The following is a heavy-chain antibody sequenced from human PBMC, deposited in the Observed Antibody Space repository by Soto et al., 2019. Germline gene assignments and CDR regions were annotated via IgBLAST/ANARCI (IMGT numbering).Heavy chain of an antibody. CDR3: ASPPSSSSGAY. CDR2: INHSGST. V-gene: IGHV4-34*01. Sequence: PSETLSLTCAVYGGSFSGYYWSWILQRPGKGLEWIGEINHSGSTNYHPSLKSRVTISVDTSKKQFSLNLSSVTAADTAVYYCASPPSSSSGAYWGQGTLVTVSS. CDR1: GGSFSGYY. J-gene: IGHJ4*02. D-gene: IGHD6-6*01.